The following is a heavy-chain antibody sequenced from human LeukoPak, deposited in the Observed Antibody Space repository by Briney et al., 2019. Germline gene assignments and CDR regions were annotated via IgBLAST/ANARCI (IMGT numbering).Heavy chain of an antibody. CDR1: GFIFDDYA. V-gene: IGHV3-21*01. Sequence: GGSLRLSCAASGFIFDDYAIHWVRQAPGKGLEWVSSISSSSSYIYYADSVKGRFTISRDNAKNSLYLQMNSLRAEDTAVYYCARELAIVGATGGGYWGQGTLVTVSS. CDR2: ISSSSSYI. J-gene: IGHJ4*02. D-gene: IGHD1-26*01. CDR3: ARELAIVGATGGGY.